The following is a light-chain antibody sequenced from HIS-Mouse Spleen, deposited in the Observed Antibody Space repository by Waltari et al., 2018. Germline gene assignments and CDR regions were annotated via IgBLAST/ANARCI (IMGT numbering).Light chain of an antibody. Sequence: NFMLTQPHSVSESPGKTVTISCTGSSGSIASNYVPWYQQRPGSAPTPVIYEDNQRPSGVPDRFSGSIDSSSNSASLTISGLKTEDEADYYCQSYDSSNPVVFGGGTKLTVL. CDR3: QSYDSSNPVV. CDR2: EDN. J-gene: IGLJ2*01. V-gene: IGLV6-57*02. CDR1: SGSIASNY.